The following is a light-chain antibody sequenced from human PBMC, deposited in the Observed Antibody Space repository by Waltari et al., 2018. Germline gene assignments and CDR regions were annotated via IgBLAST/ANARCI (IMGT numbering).Light chain of an antibody. CDR3: TSYESGGTWV. CDR1: SRDIGGYKF. J-gene: IGLJ3*02. CDR2: DVI. V-gene: IGLV2-14*03. Sequence: QSALTQPASVSGSPGQSITISCTGTSRDIGGYKFVPWYQQHPGKAPKVMIYDVIKRPSGVSNRFSGSKSGNTASLTISGLQADDEADYYCTSYESGGTWVFGGGTKVTV.